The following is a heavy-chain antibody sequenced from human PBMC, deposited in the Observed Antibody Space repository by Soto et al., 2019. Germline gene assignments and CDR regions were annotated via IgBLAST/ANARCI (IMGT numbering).Heavy chain of an antibody. CDR3: AREGGYGHFDY. D-gene: IGHD5-12*01. CDR2: INPSGDST. J-gene: IGHJ4*02. Sequence: GASVKVSCKASGYTFTSYFIHWVRQAPGQGLEWMGIINPSGDSTTYTRKFQGRLTLTSDTSTSTVYMELSSLRSEDTAVYYCAREGGYGHFDYWGQGILVTVSS. V-gene: IGHV1-46*01. CDR1: GYTFTSYF.